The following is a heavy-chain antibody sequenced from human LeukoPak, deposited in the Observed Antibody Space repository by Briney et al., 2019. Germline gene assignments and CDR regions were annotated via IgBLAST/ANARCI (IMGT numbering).Heavy chain of an antibody. J-gene: IGHJ4*02. CDR3: ARDFQPGIAAAGTDY. CDR2: INPNSGGT. V-gene: IGHV1-2*02. Sequence: ASVKVSCKASGGTFSSYAISWVRQAPGQGLEWMGWINPNSGGTNYAQKFQGRVTMTRDTSISTAYMELSRLRSDDTAVYYCARDFQPGIAAAGTDYWGQGTLVTVSS. D-gene: IGHD6-13*01. CDR1: GGTFSSYA.